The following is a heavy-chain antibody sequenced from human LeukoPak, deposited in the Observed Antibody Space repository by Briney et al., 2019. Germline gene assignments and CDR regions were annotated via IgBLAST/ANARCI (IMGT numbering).Heavy chain of an antibody. Sequence: SEALSLTCAVYGGSFSSYYWSWIRQPPGKGLEWIGEINHSGSTNYNPSLKSRVIISVDTSKNQFPLKLSSVTAADTAVYYCARRIWFGELSGRSFDYWGPGTLVTVSS. CDR2: INHSGST. CDR3: ARRIWFGELSGRSFDY. V-gene: IGHV4-34*01. D-gene: IGHD3-10*01. J-gene: IGHJ4*02. CDR1: GGSFSSYY.